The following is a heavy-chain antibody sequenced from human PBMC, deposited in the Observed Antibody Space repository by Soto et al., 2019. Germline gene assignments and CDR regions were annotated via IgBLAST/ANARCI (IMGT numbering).Heavy chain of an antibody. D-gene: IGHD2-8*01. CDR1: GYTFTRYG. Sequence: QGRLVQSGAEVKKPGASVKVSCKASGYTFTRYGTSWVRQAPGQGLEWMGWISGYNGDTNYAQKFQGRVTMTIDTSTLTTYMELRSLRSDDTAVYYCAKNGQPPYYYYGMDVWGQGTTVTVSS. V-gene: IGHV1-18*01. CDR2: ISGYNGDT. CDR3: AKNGQPPYYYYGMDV. J-gene: IGHJ6*02.